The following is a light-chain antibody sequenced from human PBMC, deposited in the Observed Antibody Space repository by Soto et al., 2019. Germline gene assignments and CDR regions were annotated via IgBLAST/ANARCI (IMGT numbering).Light chain of an antibody. J-gene: IGKJ3*01. Sequence: EIVLTQSPATLFLSPGERATLSCRASQSVSSYLAWYQQKPGQAPRLLIYDASNRATGIPARFSGSGSGTDFTLTISSLEPEDFAVYYCHQYYSLPLTFGPGTKVDIK. CDR3: HQYYSLPLT. V-gene: IGKV3-11*01. CDR1: QSVSSY. CDR2: DAS.